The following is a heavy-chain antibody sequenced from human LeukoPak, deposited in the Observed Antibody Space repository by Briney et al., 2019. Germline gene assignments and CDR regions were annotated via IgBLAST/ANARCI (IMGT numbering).Heavy chain of an antibody. J-gene: IGHJ5*02. V-gene: IGHV1-18*01. D-gene: IGHD3-16*02. CDR2: ISAYNGNT. CDR1: GYTFTSYG. Sequence: GASVKVSCKASGYTFTSYGISWVRQAPGQGLEWMGWISAYNGNTNYAQKLQGRVTMTTDTSTSTAYMELRSLRSDDTAVYYCARVQTHTYDYVWGSYRYTDWFDPWGQGTLVTVSS. CDR3: ARVQTHTYDYVWGSYRYTDWFDP.